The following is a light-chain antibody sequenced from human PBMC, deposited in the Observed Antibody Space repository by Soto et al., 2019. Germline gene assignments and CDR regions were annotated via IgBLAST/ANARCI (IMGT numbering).Light chain of an antibody. CDR1: HVISSW. Sequence: DIQMNQSPSSVSASVGDRVTITCRASHVISSWLAWYQQKPGKAPKLLIYAASRLQSGVPSRFSGSESGADFTLTISSLQPEDVATYYCQQTNNFPYTFGQWTKLEIK. J-gene: IGKJ2*01. CDR3: QQTNNFPYT. CDR2: AAS. V-gene: IGKV1-12*01.